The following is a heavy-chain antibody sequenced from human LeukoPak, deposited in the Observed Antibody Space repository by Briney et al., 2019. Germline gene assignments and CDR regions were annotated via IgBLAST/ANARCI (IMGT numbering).Heavy chain of an antibody. D-gene: IGHD3-22*01. CDR3: TRDQDAGYALGY. Sequence: GGSLRLSCDVSGFNLNDYYMSLIRQAPGKGLEWISYITSSGSGYYSESVKGRFTISRDAASNSVFLQMNSLSAEDTAVYFCTRDQDAGYALGYWGQGTLVTVSS. CDR2: ITSSGSG. V-gene: IGHV3-11*01. J-gene: IGHJ4*02. CDR1: GFNLNDYY.